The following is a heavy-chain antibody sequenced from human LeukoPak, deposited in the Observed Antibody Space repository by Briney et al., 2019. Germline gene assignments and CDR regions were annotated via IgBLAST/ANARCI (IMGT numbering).Heavy chain of an antibody. V-gene: IGHV1-18*01. CDR3: ARVGNYYDSRYYYYGMDV. Sequence: ASVKVSCKASGYTFTSYGISWVRQAPGQGLEWMGWISAYNGNTNYAQKLQGRVTMTTDTSTSTAYMELRSLRSDDTAVYYCARVGNYYDSRYYYYGMDVWGQGTTVTVSS. J-gene: IGHJ6*02. CDR2: ISAYNGNT. D-gene: IGHD3-22*01. CDR1: GYTFTSYG.